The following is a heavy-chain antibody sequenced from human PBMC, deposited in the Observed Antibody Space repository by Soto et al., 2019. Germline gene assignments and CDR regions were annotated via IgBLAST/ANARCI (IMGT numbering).Heavy chain of an antibody. CDR1: GFTFSNAW. CDR2: IKSKTDGGTT. V-gene: IGHV3-15*01. Sequence: GGSLRLSCAASGFTFSNAWMSWVRQAPGKGLEWVGRIKSKTDGGTTDYAAPVKGRFTISRDDSKNTLYLQMNSLKTEDTAVYYCTTYLCGGDCYYYYYYGMDVWGQGTMVTVSS. D-gene: IGHD2-21*02. CDR3: TTYLCGGDCYYYYYYGMDV. J-gene: IGHJ6*02.